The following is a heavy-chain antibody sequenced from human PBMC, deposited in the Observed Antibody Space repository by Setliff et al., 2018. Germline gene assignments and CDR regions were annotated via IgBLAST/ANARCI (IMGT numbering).Heavy chain of an antibody. CDR3: VREGYSEYFQD. V-gene: IGHV4-61*05. D-gene: IGHD1-1*01. Sequence: SETLSLTCTVSGGSISSSSYYWGWIRQPPGKGLEWIGFISYSGITTYNVSLKSRVSISVDTSKNQLSLTLSSVTAADTAVYYCVREGYSEYFQDWGRGTLVTVSS. J-gene: IGHJ1*01. CDR2: ISYSGIT. CDR1: GGSISSSSYY.